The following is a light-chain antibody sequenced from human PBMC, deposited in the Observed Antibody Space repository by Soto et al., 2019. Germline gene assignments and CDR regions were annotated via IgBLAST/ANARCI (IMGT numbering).Light chain of an antibody. V-gene: IGKV2-28*01. CDR2: LGS. J-gene: IGKJ4*01. CDR3: MQALQTPGT. CDR1: QSLLHSNGYDY. Sequence: DIVMTQSPLSLPVTPGEPASFSCRSSQSLLHSNGYDYLDWYLQKPGQSPQLLIYLGSNRASGVPDRFSGSGSGTDFTLKISRVEAEDVGVYYCMQALQTPGTFGGGTKVEIK.